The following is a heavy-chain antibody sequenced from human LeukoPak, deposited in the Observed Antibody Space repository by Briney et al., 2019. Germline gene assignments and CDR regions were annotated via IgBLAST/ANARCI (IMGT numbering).Heavy chain of an antibody. CDR3: ARDLGLFRVGGDYYMDV. CDR1: GYSISSGYY. V-gene: IGHV4-38-2*02. CDR2: IYHSGST. Sequence: PSETLSLTCTVSGYSISSGYYWGWIRQPPGKGLEWIGSIYHSGSTYYNPSLKSRVTISVDTSKNQFSLKLSSVTAADTAVYYCARDLGLFRVGGDYYMDVWGKGTTVTVSS. J-gene: IGHJ6*03. D-gene: IGHD2-21*01.